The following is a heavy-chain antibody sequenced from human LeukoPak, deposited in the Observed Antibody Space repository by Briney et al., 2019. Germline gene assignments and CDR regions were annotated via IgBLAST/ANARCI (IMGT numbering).Heavy chain of an antibody. Sequence: PGGSLRLSCAASGFTFQYYWMAWVRQAPGMGLEWVAHIEEDGTQKFYVDSVRGRFTISKDDAKNALYLQMSSLRDDDTGIYYCVRGGWELDYWGQGTLVTVSS. CDR2: IEEDGTQK. D-gene: IGHD4-23*01. J-gene: IGHJ4*02. CDR3: VRGGWELDY. CDR1: GFTFQYYW. V-gene: IGHV3-7*03.